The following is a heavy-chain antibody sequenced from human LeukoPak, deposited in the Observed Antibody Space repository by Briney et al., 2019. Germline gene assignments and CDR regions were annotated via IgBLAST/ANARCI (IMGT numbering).Heavy chain of an antibody. CDR1: GVSFSDYY. CDR3: AKYGPGSGSYSTSWYFHQ. J-gene: IGHJ4*02. CDR2: INHSGRT. V-gene: IGHV4-34*01. D-gene: IGHD1-26*01. Sequence: SETLSLTCAVYGVSFSDYYWTWIRQSPGKGLEWIGEINHSGRTNYNPSLESRVTISLDTSKNQFSLKLNSVTGADTAVYYCAKYGPGSGSYSTSWYFHQWGQGTLVTVSS.